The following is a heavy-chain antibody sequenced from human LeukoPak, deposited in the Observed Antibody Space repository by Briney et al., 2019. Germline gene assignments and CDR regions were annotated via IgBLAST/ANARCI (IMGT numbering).Heavy chain of an antibody. D-gene: IGHD4-17*01. CDR1: GFTFNTYS. Sequence: PGGSLRLSCEASGFTFNTYSMNWARQAPGKGLEWIGEINHSGSTNYNPSLKSRVTISVDTSKNQFSLKLSSVTAADTAVYYCARRDYGDYEDAFDIWGQGTMVTVSS. CDR3: ARRDYGDYEDAFDI. V-gene: IGHV4-34*01. J-gene: IGHJ3*02. CDR2: INHSGST.